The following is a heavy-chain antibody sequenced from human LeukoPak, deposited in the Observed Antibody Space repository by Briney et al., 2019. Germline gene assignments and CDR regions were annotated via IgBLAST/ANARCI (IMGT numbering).Heavy chain of an antibody. CDR1: GFTFSSYS. J-gene: IGHJ4*02. D-gene: IGHD5-18*01. V-gene: IGHV3-21*01. CDR2: ISSSSSYI. CDR3: ARDLSGIAGYTYGRGIDY. Sequence: PGGSLRLSCAASGFTFSSYSMNSVRQAPGKGLEWVSSISSSSSYIYYADSVKGRFTISRDNAKNSLYLQMNSLRAEDTAVYYCARDLSGIAGYTYGRGIDYWGQGTLVTVSS.